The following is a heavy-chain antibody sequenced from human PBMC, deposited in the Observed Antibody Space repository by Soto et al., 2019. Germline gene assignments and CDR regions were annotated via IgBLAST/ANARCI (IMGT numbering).Heavy chain of an antibody. CDR1: GFILNNAW. CDR2: VKRNSDGGTI. CDR3: TTVISSWYVDY. Sequence: GGSLRLSCAASGFILNNAWMNWVRQAPGKGLEWVGRVKRNSDGGTIDYAAPVKGRFTISRDGSRNTMYLQMDSLKPEDTAVYYCTTVISSWYVDYWGQGTRVTVS. D-gene: IGHD6-13*01. V-gene: IGHV3-15*05. J-gene: IGHJ4*02.